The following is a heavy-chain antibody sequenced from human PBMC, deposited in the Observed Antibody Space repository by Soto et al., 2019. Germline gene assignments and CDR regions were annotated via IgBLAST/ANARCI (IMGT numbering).Heavy chain of an antibody. D-gene: IGHD1-20*01. CDR3: TRETVAGITGLDY. Sequence: ESGGDLVQPRGSLRLSCAASGFNVGAFAVNWVRQAPGKGLEWVSGISVSDAFIYYADSVRGRFSISRDASENILYLQMNSLRVDDTALYYCTRETVAGITGLDYWGPGTLVTVSS. J-gene: IGHJ4*02. CDR1: GFNVGAFA. CDR2: ISVSDAFI. V-gene: IGHV3-23*01.